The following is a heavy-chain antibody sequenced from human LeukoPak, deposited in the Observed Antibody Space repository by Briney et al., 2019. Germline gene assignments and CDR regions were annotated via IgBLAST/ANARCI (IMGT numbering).Heavy chain of an antibody. V-gene: IGHV1-2*06. CDR1: GYTFTGYY. J-gene: IGHJ4*02. Sequence: ASVKVSCKASGYTFTGYYMHWVRQAPGQGLEWMGRINPNSGGTNYAQKFQGRVTMTRDTSISTAYMELSRLRSDDTAVYYCARDRQYCSGGSCYSFDYWGQGTPVTVSS. CDR3: ARDRQYCSGGSCYSFDY. CDR2: INPNSGGT. D-gene: IGHD2-15*01.